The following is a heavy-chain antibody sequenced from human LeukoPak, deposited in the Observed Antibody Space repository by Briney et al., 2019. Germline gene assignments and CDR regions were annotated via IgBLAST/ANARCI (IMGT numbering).Heavy chain of an antibody. CDR3: ARGSSSYYYDSSGYYELDY. CDR1: GGTFSSYA. CDR2: IIPIFGTA. D-gene: IGHD3-22*01. Sequence: SVKVSCKASGGTFSSYAISWVRQAPGQGLEWMGRIIPIFGTANYAQKFQGRVTITTDESTGTAYMELSSLRSEDTAVYYCARGSSSYYYDSSGYYELDYWGQGTLVTVSS. J-gene: IGHJ4*02. V-gene: IGHV1-69*05.